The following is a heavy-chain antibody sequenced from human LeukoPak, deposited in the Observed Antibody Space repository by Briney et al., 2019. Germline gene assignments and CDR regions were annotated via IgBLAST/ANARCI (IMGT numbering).Heavy chain of an antibody. CDR2: ISSSSSYI. V-gene: IGHV3-21*01. CDR1: GFTFSSYS. J-gene: IGHJ5*02. D-gene: IGHD2-15*01. Sequence: PGGSLRLSCAASGFTFSSYSMNWVRQAPGKGLEWVSSISSSSSYIYYADSVKGRFTISRDNAKNSLYLQMNSLRAEDTAVYYCARGAYCSGGSCYDNPWGQGTLVTVSS. CDR3: ARGAYCSGGSCYDNP.